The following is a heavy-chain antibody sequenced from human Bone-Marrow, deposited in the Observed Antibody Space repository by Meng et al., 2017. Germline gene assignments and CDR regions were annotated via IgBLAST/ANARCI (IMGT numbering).Heavy chain of an antibody. CDR1: GGSISSSNW. CDR2: IYHSGST. J-gene: IGHJ2*01. Sequence: QLRLQEPGPGLAKPSGTVSRTSAGSGGSISSSNWWSWVRQPPGKGLEWIGEIYHSGSTNYNPSLKSRVTISVDKSKNQFSLKLSSVTAADTAVYYCARVRVEYWYFDLWGRGTLVTVSS. CDR3: ARVRVEYWYFDL. V-gene: IGHV4-4*02.